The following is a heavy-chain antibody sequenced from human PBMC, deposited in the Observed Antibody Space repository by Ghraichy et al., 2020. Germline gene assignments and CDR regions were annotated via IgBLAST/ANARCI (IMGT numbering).Heavy chain of an antibody. V-gene: IGHV1-2*06. CDR2: LNPNSGGA. D-gene: IGHD1-1*01. CDR3: ARRMPPNESGHEAFDV. Sequence: ASVKVSCKASGYTFIAYYMHWVRQAPGQGLEWMGRLNPNSGGAVYAQKFQGRVTMTRDTSVTTAYMELASLRSDDTAVYYCARRMPPNESGHEAFDVWGQGTKVIVS. CDR1: GYTFIAYY. J-gene: IGHJ3*01.